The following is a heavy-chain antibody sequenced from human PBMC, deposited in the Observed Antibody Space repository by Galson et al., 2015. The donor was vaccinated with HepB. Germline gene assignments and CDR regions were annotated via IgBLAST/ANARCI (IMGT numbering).Heavy chain of an antibody. CDR3: ARGWGVGAIAAAMNFPIED. V-gene: IGHV1-18*01. Sequence: SVKVSCKASGYTFTSYGISWVRQAPGQGLEWMGWISAYNGNTNYAQKLQGRVTMTTDTSTSTAYMELRSLRSDDTAVYYCARGWGVGAIAAAMNFPIEDWGQGTLVTVSS. D-gene: IGHD6-13*01. J-gene: IGHJ4*02. CDR2: ISAYNGNT. CDR1: GYTFTSYG.